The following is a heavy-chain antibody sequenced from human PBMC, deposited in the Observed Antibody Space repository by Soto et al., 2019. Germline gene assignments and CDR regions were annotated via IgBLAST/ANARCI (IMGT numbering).Heavy chain of an antibody. CDR1: GFTFSSHG. CDR3: AKDRGVEGSSVRAFDI. D-gene: IGHD2-8*01. J-gene: IGHJ3*02. Sequence: PGESLRLFCAASGFTFSSHGINWVRQAPGKGLEWVSFISGSAGITFYADSVKGRFTISRDNSKNTVYLQMNSLRAEDTALYYCAKDRGVEGSSVRAFDIWGQVTMFP. V-gene: IGHV3-23*01. CDR2: ISGSAGIT.